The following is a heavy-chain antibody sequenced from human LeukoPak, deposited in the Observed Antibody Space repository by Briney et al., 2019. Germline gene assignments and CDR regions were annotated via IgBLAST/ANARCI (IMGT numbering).Heavy chain of an antibody. CDR2: ISNYNGNT. Sequence: GASVKVSCKASGYTFTGYYMHWVRQAPGQGLEWMGWISNYNGNTNYAQKFQGRVTLTTDTSTSTAYMELRSLTSDDTAVYYCARDPRHRLLWFGEETFYYYMDVWGKGTTVTISS. CDR1: GYTFTGYY. J-gene: IGHJ6*03. CDR3: ARDPRHRLLWFGEETFYYYMDV. V-gene: IGHV1-18*04. D-gene: IGHD3-10*01.